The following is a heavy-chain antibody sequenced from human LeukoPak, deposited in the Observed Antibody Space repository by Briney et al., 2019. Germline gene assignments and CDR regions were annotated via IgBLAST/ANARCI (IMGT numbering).Heavy chain of an antibody. CDR2: ISWNSGSI. D-gene: IGHD3-22*01. CDR1: GFTFDDYA. V-gene: IGHV3-9*01. CDR3: AKGLYYYDSSGPIDY. Sequence: GGSLRLSCAASGFTFDDYAMHWVRQAPGKGLEWVSCISWNSGSIGYADSVKGRFTISRDNAKNSLYLQMNSLRAEDTALYYCAKGLYYYDSSGPIDYWGQGTLVTVSS. J-gene: IGHJ4*02.